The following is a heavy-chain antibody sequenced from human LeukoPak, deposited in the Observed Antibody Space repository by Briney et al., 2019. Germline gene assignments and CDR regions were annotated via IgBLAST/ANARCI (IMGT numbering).Heavy chain of an antibody. Sequence: SETLSLTCTVPGDSISSYYWSWIRQPAGKVLEWIVRIYTSGTHNYNPSRKSRVTMSVDTSKNQFYLKMRSVTAADTAVYYCARANYDGSDYWGQGTLVTVSS. CDR3: ARANYDGSDY. V-gene: IGHV4-4*07. CDR2: IYTSGTH. J-gene: IGHJ4*02. CDR1: GDSISSYY. D-gene: IGHD3-22*01.